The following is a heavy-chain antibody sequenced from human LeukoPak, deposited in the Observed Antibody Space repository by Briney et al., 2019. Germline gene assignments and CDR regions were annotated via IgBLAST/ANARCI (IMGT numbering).Heavy chain of an antibody. V-gene: IGHV4-59*01. Sequence: SGTLSLTCTVSGDSFSSYYLNWVRQPPGKGLEWIGNIYYKGSTNYSPSLESRVIISLDTSKNQISLKLSSVTAADTAVYYCARVRGYYDSSCYDYWGQGTLVTVSS. CDR2: IYYKGST. CDR3: ARVRGYYDSSCYDY. CDR1: GDSFSSYY. J-gene: IGHJ4*02. D-gene: IGHD3-22*01.